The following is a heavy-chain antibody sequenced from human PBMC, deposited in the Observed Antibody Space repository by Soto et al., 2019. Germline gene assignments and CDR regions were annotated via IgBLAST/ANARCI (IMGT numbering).Heavy chain of an antibody. CDR3: ARQTNRRRYGH. CDR2: IYYSGST. J-gene: IGHJ1*01. CDR1: GGSISSYY. V-gene: IGHV4-59*08. D-gene: IGHD4-17*01. Sequence: SETLSLTCTVSGGSISSYYWSWIRQPPGKGLEWIGYIYYSGSTNYNPSLKSRVTISVDTSKNQFSLKLSSVTAADTAVYYCARQTNRRRYGHWGQGTLVTVYS.